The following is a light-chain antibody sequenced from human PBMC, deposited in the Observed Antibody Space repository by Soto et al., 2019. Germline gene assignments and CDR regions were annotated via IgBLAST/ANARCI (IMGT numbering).Light chain of an antibody. CDR2: GNN. CDR3: QSYDNSPPVV. J-gene: IGLJ2*01. CDR1: SSNIGAGYD. V-gene: IGLV1-40*01. Sequence: QSVLTQPPSVSGAPGQRVTISCTGGSSNIGAGYDVHWYQQLPGTAPRLLIYGNNNRPSGVPDRFSGSKSGTSASLAITGLQAEDEADYYCQSYDNSPPVVFGGGTKVTLL.